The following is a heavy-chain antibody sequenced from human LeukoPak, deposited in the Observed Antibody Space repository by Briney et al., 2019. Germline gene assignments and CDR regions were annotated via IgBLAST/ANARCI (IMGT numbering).Heavy chain of an antibody. CDR2: IRGSGGST. CDR1: EFTFSSYA. D-gene: IGHD2-15*01. CDR3: AKHLVAATRSRFDY. V-gene: IGHV3-23*01. J-gene: IGHJ4*02. Sequence: GGSLRLSWAAPEFTFSSYAMSWVRQPPGKVLEWVSAIRGSGGSTYYADSVKGRFTISRDNSKNRLYLQMNSLRAEDTAVYYCAKHLVAATRSRFDYWGQGTLVTVSS.